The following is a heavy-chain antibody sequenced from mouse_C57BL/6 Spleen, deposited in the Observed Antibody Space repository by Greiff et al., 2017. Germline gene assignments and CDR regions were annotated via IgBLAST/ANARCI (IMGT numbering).Heavy chain of an antibody. CDR1: GYTFTSYW. J-gene: IGHJ2*01. CDR2: IYPSDSET. Sequence: VQLQQPGAELVRPGSSVKLSCKASGYTFTSYWMDWVKQRPGQGLEWIGNIYPSDSETHYNQKFKDKATLTVDKSSSTAYMQLSSLTSEDSAVYYCAREGGGSYYFDYWGQGTTLTVSS. V-gene: IGHV1-61*01. CDR3: AREGGGSYYFDY.